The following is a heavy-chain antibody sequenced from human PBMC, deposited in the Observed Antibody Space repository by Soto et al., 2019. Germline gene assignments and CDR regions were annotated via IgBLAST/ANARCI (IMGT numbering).Heavy chain of an antibody. J-gene: IGHJ5*02. D-gene: IGHD3-3*01. Sequence: QVQLQQWGAGLLKPSETLSLTCAVYGGSFSGYYWSWIRQPPGKGLEWIGKINHSGSTNYNPSLRIRFTIPVDPSKTRFSLKRGSVTAADPAVYYCARGRTFFGVVIIGNGFAPWAQGTLVTVSS. CDR1: GGSFSGYY. V-gene: IGHV4-34*01. CDR2: INHSGST. CDR3: ARGRTFFGVVIIGNGFAP.